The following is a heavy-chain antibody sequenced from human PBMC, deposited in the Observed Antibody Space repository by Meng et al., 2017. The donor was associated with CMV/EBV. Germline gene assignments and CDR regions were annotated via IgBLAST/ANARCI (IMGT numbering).Heavy chain of an antibody. CDR2: FDPEDGET. D-gene: IGHD2-2*02. V-gene: IGHV1-24*01. Sequence: ASVKVSCKVSGYTLTELSRHWVRQAPGKGLEWMGGFDPEDGETIYAQKFQGRVTMTEDTSTDTAYMGLSSLRSEDTAVYYCATARVDCSSTSCYTYYFDYWGQGTLVTVSS. J-gene: IGHJ4*02. CDR3: ATARVDCSSTSCYTYYFDY. CDR1: GYTLTELS.